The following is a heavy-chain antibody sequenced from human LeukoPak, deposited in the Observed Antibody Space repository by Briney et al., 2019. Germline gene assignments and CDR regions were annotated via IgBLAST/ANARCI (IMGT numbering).Heavy chain of an antibody. CDR1: GGSFSGYY. V-gene: IGHV4-34*01. D-gene: IGHD4-17*01. J-gene: IGHJ4*02. CDR2: INHSGNA. CDR3: ARGQGTVTTH. Sequence: SSETLSLTYAVSGGSFSGYYWTWIRQPPGKGLEWIGEINHSGNANYNPSLKSRVTISLDMSENHFSLKLTSVTAADTAVYYCARGQGTVTTHWGQGTLVTVSS.